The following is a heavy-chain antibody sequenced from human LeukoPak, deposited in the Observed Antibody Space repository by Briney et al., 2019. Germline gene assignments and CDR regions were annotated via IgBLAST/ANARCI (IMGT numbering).Heavy chain of an antibody. CDR2: TNQDGSEK. D-gene: IGHD3-10*01. V-gene: IGHV3-7*01. CDR1: GFTFSNYW. CDR3: TRCRAWFRGVNDAFDS. J-gene: IGHJ3*02. Sequence: GGSLRLSCAASGFTFSNYWMSWVRQAPGKGLEWVANTNQDGSEKDYVDSVKGRFTISRDNAKNSLYLQMNSLRADDTAVYCWTRCRAWFRGVNDAFDSWGQGTMVSVSS.